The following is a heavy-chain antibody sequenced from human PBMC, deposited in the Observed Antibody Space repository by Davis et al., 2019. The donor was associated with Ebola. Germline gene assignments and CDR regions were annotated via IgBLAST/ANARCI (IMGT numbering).Heavy chain of an antibody. CDR1: GGSISSSSYY. Sequence: MPSETLSLTCTVSGGSISSSSYYWGWIRQPPGKGLEWIGSIYYSGSTYYNPSLKSRVTISVDTSKNQFSLKLSSVTAADTAVYYCARHDYYDSTLDYWGQGTLVTVSS. CDR2: IYYSGST. J-gene: IGHJ4*02. CDR3: ARHDYYDSTLDY. V-gene: IGHV4-39*01. D-gene: IGHD3-22*01.